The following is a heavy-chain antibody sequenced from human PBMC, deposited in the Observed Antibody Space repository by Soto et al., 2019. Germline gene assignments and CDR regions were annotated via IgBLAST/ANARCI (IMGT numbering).Heavy chain of an antibody. Sequence: PGGSLRLSCAASGFTFSTYWMHWIRQVPGKGLEWVSRINSDASHTYYADSVKGRFTISRDNAKKSLYLQMNSLRAEDTAVYYCARDTFSTSYYYYGMDVWGQGTTVTVSS. V-gene: IGHV3-74*01. CDR3: ARDTFSTSYYYYGMDV. CDR2: INSDASHT. D-gene: IGHD2-2*01. J-gene: IGHJ6*02. CDR1: GFTFSTYW.